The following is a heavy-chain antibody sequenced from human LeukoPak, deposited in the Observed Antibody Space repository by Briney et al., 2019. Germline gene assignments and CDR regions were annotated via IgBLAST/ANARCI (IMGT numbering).Heavy chain of an antibody. CDR3: ARDVTYYDSSGSTTFDY. CDR2: ISSSSSYI. CDR1: GFTFSSYS. Sequence: GGSLRLSCAASGFTFSSYSMNWVRQAPGKGLEWVSSISSSSSYIYYADSVKGRFTISRDNAKNSLYLQMNSLRAEDTAVYYCARDVTYYDSSGSTTFDYWGQGTLVTVSS. V-gene: IGHV3-21*01. J-gene: IGHJ4*02. D-gene: IGHD3-22*01.